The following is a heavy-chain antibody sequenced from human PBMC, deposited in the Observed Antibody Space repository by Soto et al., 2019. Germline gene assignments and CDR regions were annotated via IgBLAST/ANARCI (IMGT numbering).Heavy chain of an antibody. CDR2: ISSSSFTI. V-gene: IGHV3-48*01. CDR1: GFRFSDYS. J-gene: IGHJ4*02. CDR3: ARDYNDFWSGPVDY. D-gene: IGHD3-3*01. Sequence: EVHLVESGGRLVQPGGSLRLSCAASGFRFSDYSMNWVRQAPGSGLEWVSYISSSSFTIHYADSVEGRFAISRDNAKNSLYLQMNSLRVEDTDVYYCARDYNDFWSGPVDYWGQAALGTVS.